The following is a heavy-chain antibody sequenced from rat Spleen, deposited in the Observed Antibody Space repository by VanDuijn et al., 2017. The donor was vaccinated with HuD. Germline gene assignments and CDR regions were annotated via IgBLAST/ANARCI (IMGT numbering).Heavy chain of an antibody. CDR1: GFTFSSFP. CDR3: TTVDRY. CDR2: LSYDGHTT. V-gene: IGHV5-46*01. Sequence: EVQLVESGADLVQPGRSMNLSCAASGFTFSSFPMTWVRQAPTKGLEWVATLSYDGHTTYYRDSVKGRFTISRDNAKSTLYLQMDSLRSEDTATYYCTTVDRYWGQGVMVTVSS. J-gene: IGHJ2*01.